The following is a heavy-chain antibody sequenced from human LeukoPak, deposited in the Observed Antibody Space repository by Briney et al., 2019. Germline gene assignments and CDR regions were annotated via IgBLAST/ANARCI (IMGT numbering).Heavy chain of an antibody. CDR1: GGSFSGYY. CDR3: ARDPAPSNYYDSRWWFDP. V-gene: IGHV4-34*01. Sequence: SETLSLTCAVYGGSFSGYYWSWIRQPPGKGLEWIGEINHSGSTNYNPSLKSRVTISVDTSKNQFSLKLSSVTAADTAVYYCARDPAPSNYYDSRWWFDPWGQGTLVTVSS. J-gene: IGHJ5*02. D-gene: IGHD3-22*01. CDR2: INHSGST.